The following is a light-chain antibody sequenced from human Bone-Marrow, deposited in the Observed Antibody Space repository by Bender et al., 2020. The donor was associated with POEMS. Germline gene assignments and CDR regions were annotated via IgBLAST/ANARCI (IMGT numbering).Light chain of an antibody. CDR2: EDS. J-gene: IGLJ3*02. CDR3: CSYAGSSPV. Sequence: QSALTQPASVSASPGQSISISCTGTSSDVGAYNYVSWYQQHPGKAPKVIIYEDSKRPSGVSNRFSGSKSGNTASLTISGLQAEDEADYYCCSYAGSSPVFGGGTKLTVL. CDR1: SSDVGAYNY. V-gene: IGLV2-23*01.